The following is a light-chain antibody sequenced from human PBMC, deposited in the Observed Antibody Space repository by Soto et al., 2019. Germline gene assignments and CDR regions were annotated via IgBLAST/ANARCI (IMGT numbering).Light chain of an antibody. CDR1: QGISTY. Sequence: DIPMTQSPSSLSASVGDRVTLTCRASQGISTYLGWYQQKTGQVPKSLIYSASSLQSVVPSKFIGSGSVTDFTLTIEDLQPDDFATSYCHQYYRYPLTFGQGTKVEIK. CDR2: SAS. J-gene: IGKJ1*01. V-gene: IGKV1-16*02. CDR3: HQYYRYPLT.